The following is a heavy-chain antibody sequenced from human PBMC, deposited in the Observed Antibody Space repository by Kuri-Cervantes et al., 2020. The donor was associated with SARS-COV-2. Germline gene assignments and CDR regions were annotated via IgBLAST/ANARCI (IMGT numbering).Heavy chain of an antibody. Sequence: ASVKVSCKASGYTFTGYYMHWVRQAPGQGLEWMGRINPNSGGTNYAQKFQGRVTMTRDTSISTAYMELSRLRSDETAVYYCASQLGGGASEYYFDYWGQGTLVTVSS. V-gene: IGHV1-2*06. CDR1: GYTFTGYY. J-gene: IGHJ4*02. CDR3: ASQLGGGASEYYFDY. CDR2: INPNSGGT. D-gene: IGHD2-21*01.